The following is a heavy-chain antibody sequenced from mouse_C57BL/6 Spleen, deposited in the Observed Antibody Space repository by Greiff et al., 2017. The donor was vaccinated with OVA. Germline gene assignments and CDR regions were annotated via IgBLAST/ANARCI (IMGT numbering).Heavy chain of an antibody. CDR1: GFNIKDDY. Sequence: EVKLQESGAELVRPGASVKLSCTASGFNIKDDYMHWVKQRPEQGLEWIGWIDPENGDTEYASKFQGKATITADTSSNTAYLQLSSLTSEDTAVYYCHYYGSSWDYFDYWGQGTTLTVSS. CDR3: HYYGSSWDYFDY. V-gene: IGHV14-4*01. D-gene: IGHD1-1*01. J-gene: IGHJ2*01. CDR2: IDPENGDT.